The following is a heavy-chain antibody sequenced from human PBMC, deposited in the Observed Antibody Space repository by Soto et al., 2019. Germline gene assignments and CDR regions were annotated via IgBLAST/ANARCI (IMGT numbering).Heavy chain of an antibody. D-gene: IGHD4-17*01. V-gene: IGHV4-31*03. CDR3: ARVYGDYLSWFDP. CDR2: IYYSGST. CDR1: GGSISSCCYY. Sequence: PSETLSLTCTVSGGSISSCCYYWSWIRQHPGKGLEWIGYIYYSGSTYYNPSLKSRVTISVDTSKNQFSLKLSSVTAADTAVYYCARVYGDYLSWFDPWGKGTLVTVGS. J-gene: IGHJ5*02.